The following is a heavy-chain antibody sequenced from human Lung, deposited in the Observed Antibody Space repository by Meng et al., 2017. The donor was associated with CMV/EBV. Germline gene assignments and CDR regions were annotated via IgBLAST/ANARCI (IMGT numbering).Heavy chain of an antibody. J-gene: IGHJ4*02. V-gene: IGHV1-46*01. Sequence: ASVXVSCKTSGFAFTSYFMHWVRQAPGQGLEWMGIINPSDGSTTYAQRFQGRVTMTRDTSASTVYMDLSNLRSEDTAVYYCARGLGYARGTGRGYWGRGTXVTVSS. CDR3: ARGLGYARGTGRGY. D-gene: IGHD3-16*01. CDR1: GFAFTSYF. CDR2: INPSDGST.